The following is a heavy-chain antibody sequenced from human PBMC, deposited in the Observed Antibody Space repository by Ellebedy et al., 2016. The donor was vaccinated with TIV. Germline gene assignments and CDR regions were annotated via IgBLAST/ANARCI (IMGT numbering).Heavy chain of an antibody. Sequence: GESLKISCAASGFIFSSYAIHWVRQAPGKGLEWVAFISYDGNKKDYADSVKGRFTISRDNAKNSLYLQMNSLRAEDTAVYYCAREYYYGMDVWGQGTTVTVSS. CDR3: AREYYYGMDV. V-gene: IGHV3-30-3*01. CDR1: GFIFSSYA. CDR2: ISYDGNKK. J-gene: IGHJ6*02.